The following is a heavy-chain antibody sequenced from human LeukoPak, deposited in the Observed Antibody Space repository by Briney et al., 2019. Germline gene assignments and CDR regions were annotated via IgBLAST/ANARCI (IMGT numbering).Heavy chain of an antibody. CDR2: ISSSGSTI. Sequence: GGSLRLSCAASGFTFSSYAMSWIRQAPWKGLEWVSYISSSGSTIYYADSVKGRFTISRDNAKNSLYLQMNSLRAEDTAVYYCARGLGHYDFWSGYYRYWGQGTLVTVSS. D-gene: IGHD3-3*01. CDR1: GFTFSSYA. J-gene: IGHJ4*02. V-gene: IGHV3-11*04. CDR3: ARGLGHYDFWSGYYRY.